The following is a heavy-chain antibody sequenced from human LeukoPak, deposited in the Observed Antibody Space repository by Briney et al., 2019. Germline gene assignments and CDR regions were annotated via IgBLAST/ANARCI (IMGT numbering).Heavy chain of an antibody. CDR2: IIPIFGTA. CDR1: GGTFSSYA. V-gene: IGHV1-69*13. CDR3: ASGREAVAGPDAFDI. D-gene: IGHD6-19*01. Sequence: SVKVSCKASGGTFSSYAISWVRQAPGQGLEWMGGIIPIFGTANYAQKFQGRVAITADESTSTAYMELSSLRSEDTAVYYCASGREAVAGPDAFDIWGQGTMVTVSS. J-gene: IGHJ3*02.